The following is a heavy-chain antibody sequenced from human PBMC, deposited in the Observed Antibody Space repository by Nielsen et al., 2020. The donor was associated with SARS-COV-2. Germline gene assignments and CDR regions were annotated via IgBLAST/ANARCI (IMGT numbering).Heavy chain of an antibody. J-gene: IGHJ2*01. Sequence: GGSLRLSCAASGFTFDDYAMHWVRQAPGKGLEWVSGISWNSGSIGYADSVKGRFTISRDNAKNSLYLQMNSLRAEDTALYYCAKDMGDGYPYWYFDLWGRGTLVTVSS. CDR1: GFTFDDYA. D-gene: IGHD5-24*01. CDR2: ISWNSGSI. CDR3: AKDMGDGYPYWYFDL. V-gene: IGHV3-9*01.